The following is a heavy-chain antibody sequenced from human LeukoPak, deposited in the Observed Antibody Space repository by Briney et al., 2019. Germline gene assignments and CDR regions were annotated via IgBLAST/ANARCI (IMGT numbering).Heavy chain of an antibody. CDR1: GGSISSYY. CDR2: IYYSGST. Sequence: SETLSLTCTVSGGSISSYYWSWIRQPPGKGLEWIGYIYYSGSTNYNPSLKSRVTISVDTSKNQFSLKLSSVTAADTAVYYCARIPGAAARHKYYYYYYGMDVWGQGTTVTVSS. J-gene: IGHJ6*02. D-gene: IGHD6-13*01. CDR3: ARIPGAAARHKYYYYYYGMDV. V-gene: IGHV4-59*01.